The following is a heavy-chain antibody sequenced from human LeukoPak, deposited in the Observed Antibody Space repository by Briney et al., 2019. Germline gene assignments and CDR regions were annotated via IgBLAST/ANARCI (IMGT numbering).Heavy chain of an antibody. V-gene: IGHV1-2*02. Sequence: ASVKVSCKASGYTFTGYYMHWVRQAPGQGLEWMGWINPNSGGTNYAQKFQGRVTMTRDTSISTAYMELSRLRSDDTAVYYCARPQTMHYGDYIDAFDIWGQGTMVTVSS. D-gene: IGHD4-17*01. CDR2: INPNSGGT. CDR3: ARPQTMHYGDYIDAFDI. J-gene: IGHJ3*02. CDR1: GYTFTGYY.